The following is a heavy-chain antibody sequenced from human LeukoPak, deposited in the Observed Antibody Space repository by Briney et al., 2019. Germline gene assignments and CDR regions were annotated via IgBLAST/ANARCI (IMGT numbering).Heavy chain of an antibody. Sequence: PGGSLRLSCAASGFTFSSYSMNWVRQAPGKGLEWVSVIYSGGSTYYADSVKGRFTISRDNSKNTLYLQMNSLRAEDTAVYYCARAPSAYCGGDCYFLDYWGQGTLVTVSS. J-gene: IGHJ4*02. D-gene: IGHD2-21*01. CDR2: IYSGGST. V-gene: IGHV3-53*01. CDR3: ARAPSAYCGGDCYFLDY. CDR1: GFTFSSYS.